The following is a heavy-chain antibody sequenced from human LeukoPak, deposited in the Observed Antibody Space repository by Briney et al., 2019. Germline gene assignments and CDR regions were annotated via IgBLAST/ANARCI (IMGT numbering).Heavy chain of an antibody. D-gene: IGHD4-23*01. CDR1: GDSLSSGVYY. V-gene: IGHV4-30-2*01. J-gene: IGHJ5*02. Sequence: PSQTLSLTYTVSGDSLSSGVYYWSWLRQPPGKGLEGIGYIYHSGTTYYNPSLQSRVTISVDRSRNQFSLRLNSVTAADTAVYYCARDAVVMGVLDPWGQGTLVTVSS. CDR3: ARDAVVMGVLDP. CDR2: IYHSGTT.